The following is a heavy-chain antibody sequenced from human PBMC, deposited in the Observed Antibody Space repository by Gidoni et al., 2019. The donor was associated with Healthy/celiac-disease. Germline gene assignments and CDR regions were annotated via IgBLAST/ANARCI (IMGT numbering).Heavy chain of an antibody. CDR1: GFPFSSYS. D-gene: IGHD6-19*01. CDR3: ARDPTSGWTFDY. CDR2: ISSSSSYI. J-gene: IGHJ4*02. Sequence: EVQLVESGGGLVKPGGSLRLSCAASGFPFSSYSMNWVRQAPGKGLEWVSSISSSSSYIYYADSVKGRFTISRDNAKNSLYLQMNSLRAEDTAVYYCARDPTSGWTFDYWGQGTLVTVSS. V-gene: IGHV3-21*01.